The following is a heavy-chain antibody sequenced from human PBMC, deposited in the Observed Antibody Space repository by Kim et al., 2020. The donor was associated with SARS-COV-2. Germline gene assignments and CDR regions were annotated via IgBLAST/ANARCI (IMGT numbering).Heavy chain of an antibody. CDR2: SINI. V-gene: IGHV3-48*02. CDR3: ARDFPTMDY. Sequence: SINIDDAEAVKGRFAISRDNAKGSLYLQMNSQGDEDTALYYCARDFPTMDYWGQGTLVSVSS. J-gene: IGHJ4*02.